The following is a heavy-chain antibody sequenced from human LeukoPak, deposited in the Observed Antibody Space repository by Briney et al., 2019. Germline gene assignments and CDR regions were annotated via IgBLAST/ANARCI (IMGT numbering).Heavy chain of an antibody. CDR3: ARDVNNKKVEAFDP. Sequence: SETLSLTCTVSGGSISSYYWNWIRQPPGKGLEWIGYISYNGTTDYNPSLKSRVTMSADTSKNQFSLNLSSVTAADTAVYYCARDVNNKKVEAFDPWGQGTLVTVSS. CDR2: ISYNGTT. J-gene: IGHJ5*02. V-gene: IGHV4-59*12. CDR1: GGSISSYY. D-gene: IGHD1/OR15-1a*01.